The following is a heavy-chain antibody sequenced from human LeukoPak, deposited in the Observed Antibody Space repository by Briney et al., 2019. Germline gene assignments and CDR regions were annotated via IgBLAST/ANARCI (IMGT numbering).Heavy chain of an antibody. Sequence: QPGGSLRLACAASGFTFSSYAMSGVRHAPGKGLEWVSAISGSGGSTYYADSVKGRFTISRDNSKNTMYLQMNSLRAEDTAVYYCAKDSLSGSYSHWGQGTLVTVSS. V-gene: IGHV3-23*01. CDR1: GFTFSSYA. J-gene: IGHJ4*02. CDR2: ISGSGGST. CDR3: AKDSLSGSYSH. D-gene: IGHD1-26*01.